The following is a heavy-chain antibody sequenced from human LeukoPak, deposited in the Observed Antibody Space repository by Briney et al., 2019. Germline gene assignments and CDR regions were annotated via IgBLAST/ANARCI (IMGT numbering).Heavy chain of an antibody. Sequence: SETLSLTCTVSGGSISSCSYDWGWIRQPPGKGLEWIGSIYYSGRTYYNPSLKSRVTISVDTSKNQFSLKLSSVTAADTAVYYSARQFSSSWFEYFQHWGQGTLVTVSS. CDR2: IYYSGRT. CDR3: ARQFSSSWFEYFQH. J-gene: IGHJ1*01. CDR1: GGSISSCSYD. D-gene: IGHD6-13*01. V-gene: IGHV4-39*01.